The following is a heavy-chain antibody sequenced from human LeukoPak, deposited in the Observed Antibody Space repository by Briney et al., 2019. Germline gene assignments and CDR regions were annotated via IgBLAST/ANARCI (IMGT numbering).Heavy chain of an antibody. CDR3: ARDPTGDLMGYFDY. D-gene: IGHD7-27*01. CDR1: GFTFSSYW. J-gene: IGHJ4*02. CDR2: IKQDGSEK. V-gene: IGHV3-7*01. Sequence: GGSLRLSCAASGFTFSSYWMSWDRQAPGKGLEWVANIKQDGSEKYYVDSVKGRFTISRDNAKNSLYLQMNSLRAEDTAVYYCARDPTGDLMGYFDYWGQGTLVTVSS.